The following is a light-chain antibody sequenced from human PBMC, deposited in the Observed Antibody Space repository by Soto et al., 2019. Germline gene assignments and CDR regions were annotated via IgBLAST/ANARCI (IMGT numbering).Light chain of an antibody. Sequence: DIQMTQSPSTLSASVGDRVTITCRASENINKWLAWYQQRPGTVPKLLIYQASNLESGVPARFSGSGSGTDFTLTISSLQPEDFATYYCQHYKISTRYSCGQGTKAEIK. J-gene: IGKJ2*03. CDR3: QHYKISTRYS. CDR1: ENINKW. V-gene: IGKV1-5*03. CDR2: QAS.